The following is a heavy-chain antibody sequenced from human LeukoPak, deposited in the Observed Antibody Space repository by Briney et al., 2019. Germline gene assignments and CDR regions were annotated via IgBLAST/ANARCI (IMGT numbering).Heavy chain of an antibody. Sequence: SSETLSLTCTVSGGSISSYYWSWIRQPPGKGLEWIGYIYSSGSTKYNPSLKSRVTISVDTSKNHFSLKLSSVAATDTAVYYCARATVVTPFDSWGQGTLVTVSS. D-gene: IGHD4-23*01. J-gene: IGHJ4*02. CDR3: ARATVVTPFDS. CDR1: GGSISSYY. V-gene: IGHV4-59*08. CDR2: IYSSGST.